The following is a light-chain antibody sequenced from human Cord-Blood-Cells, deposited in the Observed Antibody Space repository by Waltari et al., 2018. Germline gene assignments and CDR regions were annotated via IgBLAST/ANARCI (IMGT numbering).Light chain of an antibody. CDR3: CSYAGSYTYV. CDR1: SSDVGGYNY. V-gene: IGLV2-11*01. J-gene: IGLJ1*01. Sequence: QSALTQPRPVSGSPGQSVTIPCTGTSSDVGGYNYVSWYQQHPGKAPKLMIYDVSKRPSGVPDRFSGPKSGNTASLAISGLQAEDEADYYCCSYAGSYTYVFGTGTKVTVL. CDR2: DVS.